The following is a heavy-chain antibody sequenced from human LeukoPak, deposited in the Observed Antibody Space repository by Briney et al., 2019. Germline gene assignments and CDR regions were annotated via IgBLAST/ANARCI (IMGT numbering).Heavy chain of an antibody. Sequence: GASVKVSCKASGYAFTDYFIHWVRLAPGQGLECMGWINPNSGATNCAQKLQGRVTMTTDTSTSTAYMELRSLRSDDTAVYYCARAKSRNPMDVWGKGTTVTVSS. CDR1: GYAFTDYF. J-gene: IGHJ6*04. CDR2: INPNSGAT. CDR3: ARAKSRNPMDV. D-gene: IGHD1-14*01. V-gene: IGHV1-2*02.